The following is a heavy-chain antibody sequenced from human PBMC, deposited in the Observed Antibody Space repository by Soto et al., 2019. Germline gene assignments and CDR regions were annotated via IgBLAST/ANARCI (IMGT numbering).Heavy chain of an antibody. V-gene: IGHV3-15*01. J-gene: IGHJ4*02. D-gene: IGHD4-17*01. CDR2: IKNKADGGTT. Sequence: GGSLRLSCVVSGVSFTNAWMSWVRQAPGKGLEWVGRIKNKADGGTTDYAAPVRGRFTISRDDSKNTLFLQMNSLETEDTALYYCTTDPGDYQDFWGRGTLVTVSS. CDR1: GVSFTNAW. CDR3: TTDPGDYQDF.